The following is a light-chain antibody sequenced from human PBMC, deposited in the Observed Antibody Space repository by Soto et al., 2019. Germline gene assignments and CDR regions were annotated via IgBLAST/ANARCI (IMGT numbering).Light chain of an antibody. CDR3: SAYTSRSTLV. CDR2: EVR. J-gene: IGLJ2*01. CDR1: RRDVGAYNL. Sequence: QSALTQPASVSGSPGRSITISCSGTRRDVGAYNLVSWYQQPPGKAPQLLIYEVRNRPSGISSRFSGSRSGNTASLTISSLLPEDEADYYCSAYTSRSTLVFGGGTKLTVL. V-gene: IGLV2-14*01.